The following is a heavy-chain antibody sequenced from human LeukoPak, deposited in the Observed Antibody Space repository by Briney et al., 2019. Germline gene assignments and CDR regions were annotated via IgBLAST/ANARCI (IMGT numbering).Heavy chain of an antibody. CDR2: INHSGST. CDR3: ARRYYGSGSYRLRYFDL. Sequence: PSETLSLPCAVYGGSFSGYYWSWIRQPPGKGLEWIGEINHSGSTNYNPSLKRRVTISVDTSKNQFSLKLSSVTAADTAVYYCARRYYGSGSYRLRYFDLWGRGTLVTVSS. D-gene: IGHD3-10*01. J-gene: IGHJ2*01. CDR1: GGSFSGYY. V-gene: IGHV4-34*01.